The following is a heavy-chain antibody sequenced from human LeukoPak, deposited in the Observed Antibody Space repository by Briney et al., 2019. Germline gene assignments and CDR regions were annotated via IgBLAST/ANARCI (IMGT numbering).Heavy chain of an antibody. V-gene: IGHV1-2*06. D-gene: IGHD3-3*01. Sequence: ASVKVSCKASGGTFSSYAISWVRQAPGQGLEWMGRINPNSGGTNYAQKFQGRVTMTRDTSISTAYMELSRLRSDDTAVYYCARARPIFGVVITGGFDPWGQGTLVTVSS. CDR1: GGTFSSYA. CDR3: ARARPIFGVVITGGFDP. CDR2: INPNSGGT. J-gene: IGHJ5*02.